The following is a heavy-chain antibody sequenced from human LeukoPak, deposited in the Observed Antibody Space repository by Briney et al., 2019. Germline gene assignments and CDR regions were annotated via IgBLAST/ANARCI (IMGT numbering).Heavy chain of an antibody. CDR2: IYTSGST. V-gene: IGHV4-4*07. J-gene: IGHJ3*02. Sequence: SETLSLTCTVSGGSISSYYWSWIRQPAGKGLEWIGRIYTSGSTNYNPSLKSRVTMSVDTSKNQFSLKLSSVTAADTAVYYCARQYYDFWSGSVDYAFDIWGRGTMVTVSS. D-gene: IGHD3-3*01. CDR3: ARQYYDFWSGSVDYAFDI. CDR1: GGSISSYY.